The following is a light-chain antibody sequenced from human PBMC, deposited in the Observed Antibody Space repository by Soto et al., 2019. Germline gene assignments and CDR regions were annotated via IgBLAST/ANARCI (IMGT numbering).Light chain of an antibody. CDR2: DAS. CDR1: QSINSW. J-gene: IGKJ1*01. Sequence: DIRMTQSPSTLSAAVGDRVTITRRASQSINSWLAWYQQKPGKAPKPLIYDASNLESGVPSRFSGSGSGTEFTLTSSSLQPVDFATYYCQQYNSFWTFGQGTKVDIK. V-gene: IGKV1-5*01. CDR3: QQYNSFWT.